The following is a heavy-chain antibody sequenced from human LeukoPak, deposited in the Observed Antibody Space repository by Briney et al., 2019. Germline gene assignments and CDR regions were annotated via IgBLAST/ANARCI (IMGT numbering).Heavy chain of an antibody. CDR3: VRGLGARPGVYSDY. J-gene: IGHJ4*02. D-gene: IGHD6-6*01. CDR1: GDSVSSNSAA. Sequence: SQTLSLTCAISGDSVSSNSAAWNWIRQSPSRGLEWLGRTYYRSKWYNDYAVSVKSRITINPDTSKNQFSLQLNSVTPEDTAVYYCVRGLGARPGVYSDYWGQGTLVTVSS. CDR2: TYYRSKWYN. V-gene: IGHV6-1*01.